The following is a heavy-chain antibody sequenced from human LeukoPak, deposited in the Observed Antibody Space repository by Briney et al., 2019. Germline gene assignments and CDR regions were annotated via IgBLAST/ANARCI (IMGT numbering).Heavy chain of an antibody. CDR3: AKDWDIVATIDY. D-gene: IGHD5-12*01. J-gene: IGHJ4*02. Sequence: GGSLRLSCAASGFTFSSYGMHWVRQAPGKGLEWVAVISYDGSNKYYADSVKGRFTISRDNSKNTLYLQMNSLRAEDTAVYYCAKDWDIVATIDYWGQGALVTVSS. V-gene: IGHV3-30*18. CDR1: GFTFSSYG. CDR2: ISYDGSNK.